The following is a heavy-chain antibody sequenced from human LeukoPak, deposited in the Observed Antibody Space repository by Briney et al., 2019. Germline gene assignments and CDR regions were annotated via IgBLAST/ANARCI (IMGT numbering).Heavy chain of an antibody. V-gene: IGHV3-23*01. CDR1: GFTFSTYA. J-gene: IGHJ4*02. D-gene: IGHD5-24*01. CDR3: ARDSRRGYNFDY. Sequence: GGSLRLSCAASGFTFSTYAMSWVRQAPGKGLEWVSVISGSDGSTYYADSVKGRFTISRDNSKNTLYLQMNSLRAEDTAVYYCARDSRRGYNFDYWGQGTLVTVSS. CDR2: ISGSDGST.